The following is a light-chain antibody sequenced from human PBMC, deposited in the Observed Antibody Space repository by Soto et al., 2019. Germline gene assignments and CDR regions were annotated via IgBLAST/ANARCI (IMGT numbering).Light chain of an antibody. CDR2: GAS. CDR1: QSVSSN. CDR3: QQYNNWPM. V-gene: IGKV3-15*01. J-gene: IGKJ1*01. Sequence: EIGMTQSPATLSVYPGEIATLSCRASQSVSSNLAWYQQKPGQAPRLLIYGASTRATGIPARFSGSESGTEFTLTISSLQSEDFAVYYCQQYNNWPMFGQGTKVDI.